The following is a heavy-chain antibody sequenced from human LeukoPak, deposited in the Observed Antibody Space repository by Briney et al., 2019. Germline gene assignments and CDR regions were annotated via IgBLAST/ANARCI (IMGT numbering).Heavy chain of an antibody. CDR3: ASQRYSSGWLDY. CDR1: GGSFSGYY. D-gene: IGHD6-19*01. CDR2: IYHSGGT. Sequence: SETLSLTCAVYGGSFSGYYWSWIRQPPGKGLEWIGEIYHSGGTNYNPSLKSRVTISVDTSKNQFSLKLSSVTAADTAVYYCASQRYSSGWLDYWGQGTLVTVSS. J-gene: IGHJ4*02. V-gene: IGHV4-34*01.